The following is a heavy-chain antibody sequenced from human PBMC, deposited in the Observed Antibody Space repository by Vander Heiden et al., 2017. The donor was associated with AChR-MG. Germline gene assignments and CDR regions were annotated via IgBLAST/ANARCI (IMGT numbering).Heavy chain of an antibody. V-gene: IGHV3-48*01. CDR3: ARVAPDDSSGYHEIDAFDI. J-gene: IGHJ3*02. D-gene: IGHD3-22*01. Sequence: EVQLVESGGGLVQPGGSLRLSCAASGFTFSSYSMNWVRQAPGKGLEWVSYISSSSSTIYYADSVKGRFTISRDNAKNSLYLQMNSLRAEDTAVYYCARVAPDDSSGYHEIDAFDIWGQGTMVTVSS. CDR2: ISSSSSTI. CDR1: GFTFSSYS.